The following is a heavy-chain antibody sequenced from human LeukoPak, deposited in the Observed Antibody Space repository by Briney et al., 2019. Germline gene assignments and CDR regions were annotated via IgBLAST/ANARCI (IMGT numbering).Heavy chain of an antibody. CDR1: GFTFSSYA. V-gene: IGHV3-23*01. J-gene: IGHJ4*02. CDR2: ISGSGGST. CDR3: AKVRSSGWYFDY. Sequence: PGGSLRLSCAASGFTFSSYAMSWVRQAPGKGLEWVSAISGSGGSTYYADSVKGRCTISRDNSKNTLYLQMNSLRAEDTAVYYCAKVRSSGWYFDYWGQGTLVTVSS. D-gene: IGHD6-19*01.